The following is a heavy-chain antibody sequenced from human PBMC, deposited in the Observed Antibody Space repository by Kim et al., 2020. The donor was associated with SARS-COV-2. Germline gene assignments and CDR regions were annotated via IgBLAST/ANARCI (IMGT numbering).Heavy chain of an antibody. V-gene: IGHV3-30*04. CDR1: GFTFSSYA. J-gene: IGHJ4*02. Sequence: GGSLRLSCAASGFTFSSYAMHWVRQAPGKGLEWVAVISYDGSNKYYADSVKGRFTISRDNSKNTLYLQMNSLRAEDTAVYYCASPNSGSYLYYFDYWGQGTLVTVSS. CDR3: ASPNSGSYLYYFDY. CDR2: ISYDGSNK. D-gene: IGHD1-26*01.